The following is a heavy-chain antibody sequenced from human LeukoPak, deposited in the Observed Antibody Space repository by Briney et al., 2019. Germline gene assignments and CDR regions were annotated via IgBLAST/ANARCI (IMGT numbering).Heavy chain of an antibody. Sequence: GASVKVSCKASGYTFTSYDINWVRQATGQGLEWMGWMNPNSGNTGYAQKFQGRVTMTRNTSISTAYMELSSLRSEDTAVYYCARGREGGTTMIVVVYDYWGQGTLVTVSS. V-gene: IGHV1-8*01. D-gene: IGHD3-22*01. CDR2: MNPNSGNT. CDR1: GYTFTSYD. CDR3: ARGREGGTTMIVVVYDY. J-gene: IGHJ4*02.